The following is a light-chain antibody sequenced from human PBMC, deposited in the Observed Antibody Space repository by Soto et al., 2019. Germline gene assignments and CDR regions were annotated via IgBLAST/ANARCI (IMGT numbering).Light chain of an antibody. CDR2: RAD. Sequence: QSVLTQPPSASGTPGQTVTISCSGRNSNIGSNYVYWYQQLPGTAPRLLMYRADQRPSGVPDRFSGSKSGTSASLAISGLRSEDEDDYYCAAWDDTLSGLVFGGGTQLTVL. J-gene: IGLJ2*01. V-gene: IGLV1-47*01. CDR3: AAWDDTLSGLV. CDR1: NSNIGSNY.